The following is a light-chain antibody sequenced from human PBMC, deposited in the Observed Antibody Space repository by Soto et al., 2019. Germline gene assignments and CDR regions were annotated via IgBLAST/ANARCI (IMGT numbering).Light chain of an antibody. J-gene: IGLJ3*02. Sequence: QSALTQPPSASGSPGQSVTISCTRTSSDIGGYDYVSWYQQHPGKAPKLIIYEVSKRPSGVPDRFSGSKSGNTASLTVSGLQAEDEADYYCSSYAGSNNLVFAGGTKLT. CDR1: SSDIGGYDY. CDR2: EVS. CDR3: SSYAGSNNLV. V-gene: IGLV2-8*01.